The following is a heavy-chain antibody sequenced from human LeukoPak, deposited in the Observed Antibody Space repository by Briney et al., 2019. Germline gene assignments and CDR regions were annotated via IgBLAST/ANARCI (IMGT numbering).Heavy chain of an antibody. J-gene: IGHJ5*02. CDR2: IYYSGST. V-gene: IGHV4-39*07. CDR3: ARGSRYSSGWYLSYNWFDP. CDR1: GGSISSSSYY. Sequence: SETLSLTCTVSGGSISSSSYYWGWIRQPPGKGLEWIGSIYYSGSTNYNPSLKSRVTISVDTSKNQFSLKLSSVTAADTAVYYCARGSRYSSGWYLSYNWFDPWGQGTLVAVSS. D-gene: IGHD6-19*01.